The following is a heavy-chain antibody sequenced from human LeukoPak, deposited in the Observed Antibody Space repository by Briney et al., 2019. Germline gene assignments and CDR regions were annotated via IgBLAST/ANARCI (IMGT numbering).Heavy chain of an antibody. CDR3: AKDDYYYEIGY. CDR1: GFSVSSHG. CDR2: IWSDGSNK. V-gene: IGHV3-33*06. Sequence: GRSLRLSCAASGFSVSSHGMHWVRQAPGKGLEWVAVIWSDGSNKYYADSVKGRFTTSRDNSKNTWYLQMNSLRAEDTAMYYCAKDDYYYEIGYWGQGTLVTVSS. J-gene: IGHJ4*02. D-gene: IGHD3-22*01.